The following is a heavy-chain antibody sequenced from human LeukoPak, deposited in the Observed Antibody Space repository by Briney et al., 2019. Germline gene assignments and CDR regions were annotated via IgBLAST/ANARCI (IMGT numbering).Heavy chain of an antibody. D-gene: IGHD5-24*01. CDR1: GGSISSYY. CDR3: ARVPDGYNYGTFDY. CDR2: IYYSGST. Sequence: SETLSLTCTVSGGSISSYYWSWIRQPPGKGLEWMGHIYYSGSTNYNPSLKSRVTISVDTSKNQFSLKLSSVTAADTAVYYCARVPDGYNYGTFDYWGQGTLVTVSS. V-gene: IGHV4-59*01. J-gene: IGHJ4*02.